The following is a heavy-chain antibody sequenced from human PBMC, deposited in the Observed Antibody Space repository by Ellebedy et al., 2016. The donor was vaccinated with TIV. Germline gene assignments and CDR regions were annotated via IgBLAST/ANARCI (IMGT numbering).Heavy chain of an antibody. V-gene: IGHV1-69*13. J-gene: IGHJ5*02. Sequence: AASVKVSCKASGDTSSAYAFGWVRQAPGQGLAWMGGIIPILRTPIYTQKFQGRVTITADESTGTAYMELNSLRSEDTAVYVCARAGDYTSARTYYNVIESWGQGTLVTVSS. CDR1: GDTSSAYA. D-gene: IGHD3-10*01. CDR2: IIPILRTP. CDR3: ARAGDYTSARTYYNVIES.